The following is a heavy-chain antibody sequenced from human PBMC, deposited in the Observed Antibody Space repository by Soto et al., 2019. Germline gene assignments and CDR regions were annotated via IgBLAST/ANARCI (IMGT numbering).Heavy chain of an antibody. CDR3: ARVTPASSWFDP. CDR2: VYYSGST. V-gene: IGHV4-59*01. CDR1: GGSIFSSY. Sequence: SETLSLTCTVSGGSIFSSYWTWIRQPPGKGLEWIGNVYYSGSTNYNPSLKSRITISVDTSKKQFSLNLSSVTAADTAVYYCARVTPASSWFDPWGQGLLVTLSS. J-gene: IGHJ5*02.